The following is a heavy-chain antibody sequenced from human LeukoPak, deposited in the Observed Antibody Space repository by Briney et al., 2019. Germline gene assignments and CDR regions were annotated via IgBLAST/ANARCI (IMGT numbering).Heavy chain of an antibody. CDR1: GYIFTSHD. Sequence: ASVNVSCKASGYIFTSHDINWVRQAAGQGLEWMGWVNPNSGNTGYAQKFQGRVTMTRNTSISTAYMELSSLRSEDTAVYYCARGRWLGYDYWGQGTLVTVSS. CDR2: VNPNSGNT. J-gene: IGHJ4*02. CDR3: ARGRWLGYDY. V-gene: IGHV1-8*01. D-gene: IGHD6-19*01.